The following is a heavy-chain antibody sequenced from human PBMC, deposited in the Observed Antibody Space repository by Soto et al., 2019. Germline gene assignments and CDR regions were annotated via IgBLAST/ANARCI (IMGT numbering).Heavy chain of an antibody. Sequence: QVQLVQSGAEVKKPGSSVRVSCKSSGGTLNSFAINWLRQAPGQGLEWMGIFIPIFGTIYDAQDFQGRVTFSADESTSTSYMELSSLTSKDTAIYYCAVSPRAKVGALDYLGQGALVTISA. CDR2: FIPIFGTI. J-gene: IGHJ4*02. CDR1: GGTLNSFA. CDR3: AVSPRAKVGALDY. V-gene: IGHV1-69*18. D-gene: IGHD1-26*01.